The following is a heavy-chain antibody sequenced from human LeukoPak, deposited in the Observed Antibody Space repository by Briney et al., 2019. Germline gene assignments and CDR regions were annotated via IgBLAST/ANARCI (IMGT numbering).Heavy chain of an antibody. CDR3: AGRPTGYSSGYIH. CDR1: GITFSNYA. CDR2: ISGSAHKI. J-gene: IGHJ4*02. V-gene: IGHV3-23*01. Sequence: PGGSLRLSCVASGITFSNYAVSWVRQAPEKGLDWVSVISGSAHKIRYADSVKGRFTISRDNSDNIVYLQMNNLRVEDTAVYYCAGRPTGYSSGYIHWGQGTLVTVSS. D-gene: IGHD5-18*01.